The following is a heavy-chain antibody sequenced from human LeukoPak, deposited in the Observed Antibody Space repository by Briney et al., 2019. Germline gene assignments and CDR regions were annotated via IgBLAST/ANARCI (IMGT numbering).Heavy chain of an antibody. Sequence: GGSLRLSCAASGFTFSSYGMHWVRQAPGKGLEWVAFISYDGTYEYYPDSMRGRFTISRDTSKNTLFLQISSLRPEDTAVYYCAKDRRYYYDTSEGFGLDYWGQGTLVTVSS. D-gene: IGHD3-22*01. CDR1: GFTFSSYG. CDR2: ISYDGTYE. CDR3: AKDRRYYYDTSEGFGLDY. J-gene: IGHJ4*02. V-gene: IGHV3-30*02.